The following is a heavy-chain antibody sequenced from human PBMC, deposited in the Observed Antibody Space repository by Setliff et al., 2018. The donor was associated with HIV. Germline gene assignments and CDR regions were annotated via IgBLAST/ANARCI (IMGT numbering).Heavy chain of an antibody. CDR1: GGSISSDTFY. CDR3: ARPTTGVGGGAAFDI. CDR2: VYARGNT. J-gene: IGHJ3*02. V-gene: IGHV4-61*09. Sequence: SETLSLTFTVSGGSISSDTFYWSWIRQPAGKGLEWIGHVYARGNTNYNPSLKSRVTISVDTSKSQFSLKLSSVTAADTAVYYCARPTTGVGGGAAFDIWGQGTMVTVSS. D-gene: IGHD2-8*01.